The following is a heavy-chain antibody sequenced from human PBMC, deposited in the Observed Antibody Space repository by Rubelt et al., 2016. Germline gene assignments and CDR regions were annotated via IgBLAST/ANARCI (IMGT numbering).Heavy chain of an antibody. CDR2: INHSGST. J-gene: IGHJ4*02. V-gene: IGHV4-31*09. Sequence: QVQLQESGPGLVKPSQTLSLTCTVSGGSISSGGYYWSWIRQHPGKGLEWIGEINHSGSTNYNPSLKSRVTISVDTSKNQFSLKLSSVTAADTAVYYCQVGATRRLSHKNFDNWGQGTLVTVSS. CDR1: GGSISSGGYY. CDR3: QVGATRRLSHKNFDN. D-gene: IGHD1-26*01.